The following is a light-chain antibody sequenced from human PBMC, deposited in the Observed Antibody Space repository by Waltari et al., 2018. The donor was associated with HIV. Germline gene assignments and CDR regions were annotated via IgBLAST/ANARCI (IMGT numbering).Light chain of an antibody. J-gene: IGLJ2*01. CDR1: SSDVGGHNS. CDR2: DVS. V-gene: IGLV2-14*03. Sequence: QSALTQPASVSGSLGQSITISCTGTSSDVGGHNSVSWYQQHPGKAPKLLISDVSNRPPGVSNRFSGSKAGNTASLTISGLQAEDEADYYCSSYTANSRIFGGGTRLTVL. CDR3: SSYTANSRI.